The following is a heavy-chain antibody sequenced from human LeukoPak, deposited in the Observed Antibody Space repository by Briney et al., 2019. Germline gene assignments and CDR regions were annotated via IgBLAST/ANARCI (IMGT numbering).Heavy chain of an antibody. J-gene: IGHJ4*02. V-gene: IGHV3-23*01. CDR1: GFTFSNYA. D-gene: IGHD6-13*01. CDR3: AKDGGSRWDDGNLCC. CDR2: ITKSGRDT. Sequence: PGGSLRLSCVTSGFTFSNYAMSWVRQAPGKGLEWVSDITKSGRDTFYADSVKGRFTISRDNSKNTVNLQMNSLRAEDTAIYYCAKDGGSRWDDGNLCCWGQGTLVTVSS.